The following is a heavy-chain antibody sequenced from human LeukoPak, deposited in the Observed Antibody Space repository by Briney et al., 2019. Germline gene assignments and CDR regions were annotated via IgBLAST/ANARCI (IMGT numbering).Heavy chain of an antibody. V-gene: IGHV4-34*01. D-gene: IGHD4-17*01. CDR3: ARSVKYFQH. CDR1: GGSFSGYY. Sequence: PSETLSLTCAVYGGSFSGYYWSWIRQPPGKGLEWIGEINHSGSTNYNPSLKSRVTISVDTSKNQFSLKLSSVTAADTAVYYCARSVKYFQHWGQGTLVTVSS. J-gene: IGHJ1*01. CDR2: INHSGST.